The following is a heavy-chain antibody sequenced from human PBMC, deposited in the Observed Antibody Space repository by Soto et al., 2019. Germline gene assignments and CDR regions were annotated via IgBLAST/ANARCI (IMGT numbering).Heavy chain of an antibody. Sequence: GGFLRLSCGASDFTFSSYSMSWVRQAPGKGLEWFSSISGSGGSTYYADSVKGRFTISRDNSKNTLYLQMNSLKAEDTAVYYCAKSRPPTFGGVIVKDHLDYWGQGTLVTVSS. D-gene: IGHD3-16*02. J-gene: IGHJ4*02. CDR2: ISGSGGST. CDR3: AKSRPPTFGGVIVKDHLDY. V-gene: IGHV3-23*01. CDR1: DFTFSSYS.